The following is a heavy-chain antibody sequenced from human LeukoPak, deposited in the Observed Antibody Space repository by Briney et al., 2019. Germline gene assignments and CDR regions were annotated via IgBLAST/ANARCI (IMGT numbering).Heavy chain of an antibody. CDR2: INPSGGST. J-gene: IGHJ6*04. Sequence: ASVKVSCKASGYTFTGYYMHWVRQAPGQGLEWMGIINPSGGSTSYAQKFQGRVTMTRDTSTSTVYMELSSLRSEDTAVYYCARSIAAGGIYYYYGMDVWGKGTTVTVSS. CDR1: GYTFTGYY. D-gene: IGHD6-13*01. V-gene: IGHV1-46*01. CDR3: ARSIAAGGIYYYYGMDV.